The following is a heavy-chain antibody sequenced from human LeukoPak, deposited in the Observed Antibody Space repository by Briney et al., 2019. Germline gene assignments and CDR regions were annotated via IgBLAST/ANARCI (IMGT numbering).Heavy chain of an antibody. Sequence: KKSGPTLVKPTQTLTLTCTFSGFSLSTSGVGVGWIRQPPGKALEWLALIYWNDDKRYSPSLKSRLTITKDTSKNQVVLTMTNMDPVDTATYYCAHVRRIVGATVVVFDYWGQGTLVTVSS. CDR1: GFSLSTSGVG. CDR3: AHVRRIVGATVVVFDY. D-gene: IGHD1-26*01. CDR2: IYWNDDK. J-gene: IGHJ4*02. V-gene: IGHV2-5*01.